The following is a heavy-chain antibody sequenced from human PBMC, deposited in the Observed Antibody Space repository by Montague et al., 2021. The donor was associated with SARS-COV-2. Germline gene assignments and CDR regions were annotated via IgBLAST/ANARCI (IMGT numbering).Heavy chain of an antibody. D-gene: IGHD3-10*01. V-gene: IGHV4-38-2*02. CDR3: ARVGVYGGRIYYYFYGLDD. CDR2: VRQSGST. CDR1: GFSIGSGDY. J-gene: IGHJ6*02. Sequence: SETLSLTCTVSGFSIGSGDYWGWIRQPPGKGLEWIGSVRQSGSTYFTPSLASRVSMSVDTSKNQFSLTLTSVTAADTALYYCARVGVYGGRIYYYFYGLDDWGQGTAVTVSS.